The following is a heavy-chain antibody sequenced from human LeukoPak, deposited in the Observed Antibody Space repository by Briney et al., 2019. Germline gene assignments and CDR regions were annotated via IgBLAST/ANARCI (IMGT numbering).Heavy chain of an antibody. V-gene: IGHV3-33*01. CDR2: MWYDGNHE. J-gene: IGHJ6*02. CDR1: GFVFSTYA. D-gene: IGHD6-13*01. Sequence: PGRSLRLSCAASGFVFSTYAIHWARQAPGKGLEWVAVMWYDGNHEYYAESVKGRFTISRGNFKNTLYLQMNSLRAEDTAVYYCARELAADPYYDYGMDVWGQGTTVTVSS. CDR3: ARELAADPYYDYGMDV.